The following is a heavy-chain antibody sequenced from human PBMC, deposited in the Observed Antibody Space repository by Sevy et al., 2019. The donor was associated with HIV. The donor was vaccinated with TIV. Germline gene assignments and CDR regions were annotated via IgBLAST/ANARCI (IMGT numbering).Heavy chain of an antibody. D-gene: IGHD6-6*01. CDR2: INWDDDK. CDR1: GFSLSTSGVG. Sequence: SGPTLVNPTQTLRLTCTFSGFSLSTSGVGAGWIRQPPGKALKWLALINWDDDKRYSPSLKSRLTITKDTSKNQVVLTMTNMDSVDTATYYCAHTWLAARLRPAFDIWGQGIMVTVSS. V-gene: IGHV2-5*02. J-gene: IGHJ3*02. CDR3: AHTWLAARLRPAFDI.